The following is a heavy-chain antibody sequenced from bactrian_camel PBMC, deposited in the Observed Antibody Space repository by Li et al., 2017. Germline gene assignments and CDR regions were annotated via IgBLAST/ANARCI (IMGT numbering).Heavy chain of an antibody. CDR1: EYVNS. V-gene: IGHV3S53*01. Sequence: VQLVESGGGSVQAGQSLRLSCLSSEYVNSMAWFRQAPGKGREEVARIQTNGIPTYAPSVKGRFAISRGDGGNTLYLQMNSLKLEDTATYYCVADRWTCSRLVPVVTVGTDLTGQGTQVTVS. CDR2: IQTNGIP. J-gene: IGHJ4*01. D-gene: IGHD7*01.